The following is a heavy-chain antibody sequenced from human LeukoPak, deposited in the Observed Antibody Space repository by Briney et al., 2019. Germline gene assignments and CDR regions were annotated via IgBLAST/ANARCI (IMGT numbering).Heavy chain of an antibody. CDR2: IYYSGST. V-gene: IGHV4-59*01. Sequence: SETLSLTCAVYGGSFSGYYWSWIRQPPGKGLEWIGYIYYSGSTNYNPSLKSRVTISVDTSKNQFSLKLSSVTAADTAVYYCARGVSSGYYYDENYFDYWGQGTLATVSS. J-gene: IGHJ4*02. D-gene: IGHD3-22*01. CDR3: ARGVSSGYYYDENYFDY. CDR1: GGSFSGYY.